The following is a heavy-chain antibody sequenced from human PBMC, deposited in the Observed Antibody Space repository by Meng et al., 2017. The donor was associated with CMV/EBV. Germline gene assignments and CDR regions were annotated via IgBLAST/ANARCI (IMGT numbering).Heavy chain of an antibody. V-gene: IGHV4-34*01. CDR2: INHSGST. J-gene: IGHJ4*02. D-gene: IGHD2-2*01. CDR1: GGSFSGYY. CDR3: ARLSEVVVPAARGFKDY. Sequence: GSLRLSCAVYGGSFSGYYWSWIRQPPGKGLEWIGEINHSGSTNYNPSLKSRVTISVDTSKNQFSLKLSSVTAADTAVYYCARLSEVVVPAARGFKDYWGQGTLVTAPQ.